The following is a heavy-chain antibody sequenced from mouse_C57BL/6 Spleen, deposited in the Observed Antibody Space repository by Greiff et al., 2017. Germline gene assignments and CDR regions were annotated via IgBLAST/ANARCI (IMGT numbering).Heavy chain of an antibody. CDR1: GFTFSDYG. J-gene: IGHJ2*01. D-gene: IGHD2-2*01. CDR3: AREGYLYYFDY. V-gene: IGHV5-17*01. Sequence: EVKVEESGGGLVKPGGSLKLSCAASGFTFSDYGMHWVRQAPEKGLEWVAYISSGSSTIYYADTVKGRFTISSDNAKNTLFLQMTSLRSEDTAMYYCAREGYLYYFDYWGQGTTLTVSS. CDR2: ISSGSSTI.